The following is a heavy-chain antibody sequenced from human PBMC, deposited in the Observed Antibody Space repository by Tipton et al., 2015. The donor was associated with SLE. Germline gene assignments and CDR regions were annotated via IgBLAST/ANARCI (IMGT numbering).Heavy chain of an antibody. V-gene: IGHV4-59*11. Sequence: TLSLTCTVSGGSISSHYWSWIRQPPGKGLEWIGYIYYSGSTNYNPSLKSRVTISVDTSKNQFSLKLSSVTAADTAVYYCARVSVAMVRGANDAFDIWGQGTMVTVSS. CDR2: IYYSGST. J-gene: IGHJ3*02. D-gene: IGHD3-10*01. CDR3: ARVSVAMVRGANDAFDI. CDR1: GGSISSHY.